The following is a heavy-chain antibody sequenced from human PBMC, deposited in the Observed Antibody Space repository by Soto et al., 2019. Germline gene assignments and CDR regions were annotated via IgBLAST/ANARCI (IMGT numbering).Heavy chain of an antibody. CDR2: IYPGDSDT. J-gene: IGHJ4*02. D-gene: IGHD6-13*01. CDR3: ARPRKSGIGAAGTPYYFDC. Sequence: PGESLKISCKGSGYSFTSYWIGWVRQMPGKGLEWMGIIYPGDSDTRYSPSFQGQVTTSADKSISTAYLQWSSLKASDTAMYYCARPRKSGIGAAGTPYYFDCWGQGPLVTVCS. CDR1: GYSFTSYW. V-gene: IGHV5-51*01.